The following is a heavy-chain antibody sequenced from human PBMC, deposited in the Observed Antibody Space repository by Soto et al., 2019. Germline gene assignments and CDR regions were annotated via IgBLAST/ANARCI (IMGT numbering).Heavy chain of an antibody. CDR2: INPNSGGT. CDR1: GYTFTGYY. V-gene: IGHV1-2*04. CDR3: ARNYCSGGSCLYYFDY. J-gene: IGHJ4*02. Sequence: ASVKVSCTASGYTFTGYYMHWVRQAPGQGLEWMGWINPNSGGTNYAQKFQGWVTMTRDTSISTAYMELSRLRSDDTAVYYCARNYCSGGSCLYYFDYWGQGTLVTVS. D-gene: IGHD2-15*01.